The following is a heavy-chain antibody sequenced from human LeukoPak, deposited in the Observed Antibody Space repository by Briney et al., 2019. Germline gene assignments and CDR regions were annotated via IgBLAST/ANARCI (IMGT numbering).Heavy chain of an antibody. J-gene: IGHJ4*02. D-gene: IGHD3-3*01. CDR3: AREYSRTSAQKYYDFWSGYYSHFYY. V-gene: IGHV3-66*01. CDR1: GFTVSSNY. CDR2: IYSGDNT. Sequence: GGSLRLSCEASGFTVSSNYMSWVRQAPGKGLEWVSVIYSGDNTYYADSVKGRFTISRDISKNTLYLQMNSLRAEDTAVYYCAREYSRTSAQKYYDFWSGYYSHFYYWGQGTLVTVSS.